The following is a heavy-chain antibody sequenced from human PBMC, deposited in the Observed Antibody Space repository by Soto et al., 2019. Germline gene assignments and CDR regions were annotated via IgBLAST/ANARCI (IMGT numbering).Heavy chain of an antibody. J-gene: IGHJ4*02. CDR2: IYPSDSDT. Sequence: GESLKISCKGSGYNFAGYWIAWVRQMPGKGPELMGIIYPSDSDTRYRPSFQGQVTISADKSISSAYLQWSSPRASDTAMYYCARGGVSTRTFDYWGQGTPVTVSS. D-gene: IGHD3-3*01. V-gene: IGHV5-51*01. CDR1: GYNFAGYW. CDR3: ARGGVSTRTFDY.